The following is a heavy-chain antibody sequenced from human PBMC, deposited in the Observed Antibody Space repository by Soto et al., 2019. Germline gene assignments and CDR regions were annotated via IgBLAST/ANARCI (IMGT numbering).Heavy chain of an antibody. V-gene: IGHV3-9*01. Sequence: GGSLRLSCAASGFTFDDYAMHWVRQAPGKGLEWVSGISWNSGSIGYADSVKGRFTISRDNAKNSLYLQMNSLRAEDTALYYCAKNVGYCSGGSCYGFGYWGQGTLVTVSS. CDR3: AKNVGYCSGGSCYGFGY. D-gene: IGHD2-15*01. J-gene: IGHJ4*02. CDR1: GFTFDDYA. CDR2: ISWNSGSI.